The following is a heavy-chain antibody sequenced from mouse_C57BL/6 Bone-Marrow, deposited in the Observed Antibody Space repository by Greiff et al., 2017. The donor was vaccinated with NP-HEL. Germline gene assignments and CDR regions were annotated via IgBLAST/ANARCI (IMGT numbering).Heavy chain of an antibody. CDR3: AVLGVITTVVKFAY. V-gene: IGHV14-2*01. Sequence: VQLQQSGAELVKPGASVKLSCTASGFNINDYYMHWVKQRSEQGLEWIGRIDPEDGETNYAPKFQGKATITADTSSNTAYLQRSSLTSEDTAVYYGAVLGVITTVVKFAYWGQGTLVTVSA. J-gene: IGHJ3*01. D-gene: IGHD1-1*01. CDR1: GFNINDYY. CDR2: IDPEDGET.